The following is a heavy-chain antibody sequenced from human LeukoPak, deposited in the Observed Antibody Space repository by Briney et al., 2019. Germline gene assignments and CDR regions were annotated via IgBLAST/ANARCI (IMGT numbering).Heavy chain of an antibody. D-gene: IGHD1-1*01. V-gene: IGHV3-23*01. CDR1: GFSFSTYA. CDR3: AKANWVSNADAVW. J-gene: IGHJ4*02. Sequence: PGGSLRLSCAASGFSFSTYAMSWVRQAPARGPEWVSSRGGGETFYADSVKGRFTFSRDDSRNTVYLQLNNLRVEDTAIYYCAKANWVSNADAVWWGQGTQVTVSS. CDR2: SRGGGET.